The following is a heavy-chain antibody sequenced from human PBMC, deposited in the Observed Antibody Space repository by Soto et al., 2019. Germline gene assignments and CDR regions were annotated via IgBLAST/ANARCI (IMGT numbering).Heavy chain of an antibody. CDR3: TRWEQPLFEY. CDR2: ISSDGNHK. V-gene: IGHV3-30-3*01. J-gene: IGHJ4*02. D-gene: IGHD1-26*01. CDR1: GFTVSAYT. Sequence: QVQLVESGGGVVQPGRSLRLSCAASGFTVSAYTMHWVRQVPGKGLEWVAVISSDGNHKYYTDSVKGRFTISRDTSTNTLYLQMNSLRAEDTAVYYCTRWEQPLFEYWGQGTLVTVSS.